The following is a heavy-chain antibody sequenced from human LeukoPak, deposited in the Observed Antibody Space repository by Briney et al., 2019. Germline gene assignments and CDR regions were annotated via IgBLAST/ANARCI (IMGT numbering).Heavy chain of an antibody. CDR2: IYTSGST. CDR1: GGSISSYY. CDR3: ARSGDPPVTTSWSAFDI. V-gene: IGHV4-4*07. Sequence: SETLSLTCTVSGGSISSYYWSWIRQPAGKGLEWIGRIYTSGSTNYNPSLKSRVTMSVDTSKNQFSLKLSSVTAADTAVYYCARSGDPPVTTSWSAFDIWGQGTMVTVSS. J-gene: IGHJ3*02. D-gene: IGHD4-17*01.